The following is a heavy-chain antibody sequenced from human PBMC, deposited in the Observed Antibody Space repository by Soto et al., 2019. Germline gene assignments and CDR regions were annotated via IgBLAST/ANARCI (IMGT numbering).Heavy chain of an antibody. CDR3: ARALYGTATN. Sequence: QVQLQESGPGLVKPSPTLSLTCTVSGCSISSGGYYWIWIRQHPGNGLEWIGYIYYSGSTYYNPSRKSRVTISVDKSKNQFSLKLSSVTAADTAVYYCARALYGTATNWGQGTLVTVSS. CDR2: IYYSGST. CDR1: GCSISSGGYY. J-gene: IGHJ4*02. V-gene: IGHV4-31*03. D-gene: IGHD2-2*02.